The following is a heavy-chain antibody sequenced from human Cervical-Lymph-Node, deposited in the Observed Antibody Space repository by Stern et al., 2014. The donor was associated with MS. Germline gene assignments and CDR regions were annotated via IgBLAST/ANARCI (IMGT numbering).Heavy chain of an antibody. J-gene: IGHJ4*02. CDR1: GYTLTTYG. CDR3: ARYAPMVTTDFDY. Sequence: VPLVESGSELKKPGASVKVSCKPSGYTLTTYGMNWVRQAPGQGLAWMGWICTITVNPTYAQDFTGRFVFSLDSSVTTAYLQIRSLKAEDTAVYYCARYAPMVTTDFDYWGQGTLVTVSS. D-gene: IGHD4-17*01. V-gene: IGHV7-4-1*02. CDR2: ICTITVNP.